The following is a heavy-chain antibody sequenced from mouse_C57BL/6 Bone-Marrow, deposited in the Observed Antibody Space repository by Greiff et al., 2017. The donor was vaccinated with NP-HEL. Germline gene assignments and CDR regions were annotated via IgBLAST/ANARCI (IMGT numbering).Heavy chain of an antibody. CDR1: GYTFTDYE. CDR3: TRAYYSDWDFDY. D-gene: IGHD2-12*01. J-gene: IGHJ2*01. V-gene: IGHV1-15*01. Sequence: VQLQESGAELVRPGASVTLSCKASGYTFTDYEMHWVKQTPVHGLEWIGAIDPETGGTAYNQKFKGKAILTADKSSSTAYMELRSLTSEDSAVYYCTRAYYSDWDFDYWGQGTTLTVSS. CDR2: IDPETGGT.